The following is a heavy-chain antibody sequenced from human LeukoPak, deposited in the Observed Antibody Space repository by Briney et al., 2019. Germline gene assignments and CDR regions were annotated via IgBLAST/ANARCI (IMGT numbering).Heavy chain of an antibody. J-gene: IGHJ4*02. CDR3: ARDRYDFWSGYSKARFDY. CDR2: INHSGST. CDR1: GGSFSGYY. Sequence: SETLSLTCAVYGGSFSGYYWSWIRQPPGKGLEWIGEINHSGSTNYNPSLKSRVTISVDTSKNQFSLKLSSVTAADTAVYYCARDRYDFWSGYSKARFDYWGQGTLVTVST. V-gene: IGHV4-34*01. D-gene: IGHD3-3*01.